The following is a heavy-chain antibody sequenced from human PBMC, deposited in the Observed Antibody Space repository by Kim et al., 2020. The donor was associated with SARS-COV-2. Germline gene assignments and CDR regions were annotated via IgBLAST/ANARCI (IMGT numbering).Heavy chain of an antibody. V-gene: IGHV3-43*02. J-gene: IGHJ6*03. D-gene: IGHD6-6*01. CDR2: ISGDGGST. CDR1: GFTFDDYA. CDR3: AKAVYSSSSFSRYFGWWNYYYYMDV. Sequence: GGSLRLSCAASGFTFDDYAMHWVRQAPGKGLEWVSLISGDGGSTYYADSVKGRFTISRDNSKNSLYLQMNSLRTEDTALYYCAKAVYSSSSFSRYFGWWNYYYYMDVWGKGTTVTVSS.